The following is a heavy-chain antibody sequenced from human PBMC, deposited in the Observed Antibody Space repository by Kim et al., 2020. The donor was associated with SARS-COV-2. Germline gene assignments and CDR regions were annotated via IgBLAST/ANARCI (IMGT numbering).Heavy chain of an antibody. CDR3: AKDDKSWYGYAFDI. CDR2: ISYDGSNK. J-gene: IGHJ3*02. V-gene: IGHV3-30*18. Sequence: GGSLRLSCAASGFTFSSYGMHWVRQAPGKGLEWVAVISYDGSNKYYADSVKGRFTISRDNSKNTLYLQMNSLRAEDTAVYYCAKDDKSWYGYAFDIWGQGTMVTVSS. D-gene: IGHD6-13*01. CDR1: GFTFSSYG.